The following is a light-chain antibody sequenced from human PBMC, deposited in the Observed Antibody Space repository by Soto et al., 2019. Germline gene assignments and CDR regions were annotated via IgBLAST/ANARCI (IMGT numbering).Light chain of an antibody. CDR3: QQRSNWPPIIT. CDR2: DAS. CDR1: QSVTTY. Sequence: EITLTQSPATLSLSPGERASLSCRASQSVTTYLAWYQQKPGQPPRLLIYDASTRATSIPARCSGSGSGTDFTLTISSLEHEDFGVYYCQQRSNWPPIITFGPGTKVDL. J-gene: IGKJ3*01. V-gene: IGKV3-11*01.